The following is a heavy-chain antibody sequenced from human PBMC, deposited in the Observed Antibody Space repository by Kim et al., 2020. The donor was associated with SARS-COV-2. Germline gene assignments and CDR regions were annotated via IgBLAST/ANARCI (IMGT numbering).Heavy chain of an antibody. CDR2: IWYDGSNE. J-gene: IGHJ6*02. Sequence: GGSLRLSCAASGFTFSSYGMHWVRQAPGKGLEWVAVIWYDGSNEYYADSVKGRFTISRDNSKNTLYLQMNSLRAEDTAVYYCARHLLVGATSYGMDVWGQGTTVTVSS. D-gene: IGHD1-26*01. CDR3: ARHLLVGATSYGMDV. CDR1: GFTFSSYG. V-gene: IGHV3-33*01.